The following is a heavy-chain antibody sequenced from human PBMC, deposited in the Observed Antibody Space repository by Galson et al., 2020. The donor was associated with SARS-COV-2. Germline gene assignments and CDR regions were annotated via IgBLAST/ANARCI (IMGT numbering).Heavy chain of an antibody. V-gene: IGHV4-59*01. Sequence: SETLSLTCTVSGGSISRNAWSWIRQPPGRGLEWIAYIYYSGTTNYNPSLKSRVTISIDTSKNQFSLTVNSVTAEDTVVYYCAIGSSSGWFPSWFDPWGQGTLVTVSS. CDR1: GGSISRNA. J-gene: IGHJ5*02. CDR3: AIGSSSGWFPSWFDP. D-gene: IGHD6-19*01. CDR2: IYYSGTT.